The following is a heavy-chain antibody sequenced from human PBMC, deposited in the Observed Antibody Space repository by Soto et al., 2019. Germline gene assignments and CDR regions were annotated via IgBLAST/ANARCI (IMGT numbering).Heavy chain of an antibody. V-gene: IGHV1-2*02. CDR1: GCTFTGYY. D-gene: IGHD5-18*01. J-gene: IGHJ5*02. CDR2: INPNSGGT. Sequence: QVQLVQSGAEVKKPGASVKVACKASGCTFTGYYMHWVRQAPGQGLEWMGWINPNSGGTNYAQKFQGRVTMTRDTSISTAYMELSRLRSDDTAVYYCTRAYVDTAMFSSWGQGTLVTVSS. CDR3: TRAYVDTAMFSS.